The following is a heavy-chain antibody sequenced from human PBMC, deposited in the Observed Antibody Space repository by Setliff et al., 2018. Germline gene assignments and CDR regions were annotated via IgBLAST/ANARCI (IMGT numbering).Heavy chain of an antibody. CDR2: INPNSSGT. V-gene: IGHV1-2*06. CDR3: ARVGSLAPLYYGNY. Sequence: ASVKVSCKASGYTFTGYSTHWVRQAPGQGLEWMGRINPNSSGTNYAQKFQGRVTMTRDTSISTAYMELSRLRSDDTAVYYCARVGSLAPLYYGNYWGQGTLVTVSS. J-gene: IGHJ4*02. CDR1: GYTFTGYS. D-gene: IGHD3-10*01.